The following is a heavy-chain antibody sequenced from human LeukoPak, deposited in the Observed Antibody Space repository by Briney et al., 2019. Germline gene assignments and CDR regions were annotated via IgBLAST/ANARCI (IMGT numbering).Heavy chain of an antibody. J-gene: IGHJ4*02. CDR1: GGSISSSSYY. Sequence: SETLSLTCTVSGGSISSSSYYWGWIRQPPGKGLEWIGSIYYSGSTYYNPSLKSRVTISVDTPKNQFSLKLSSVTAADTAVYYCAREAAGIDYWGQGTLVTVSS. CDR3: AREAAGIDY. D-gene: IGHD6-13*01. CDR2: IYYSGST. V-gene: IGHV4-39*02.